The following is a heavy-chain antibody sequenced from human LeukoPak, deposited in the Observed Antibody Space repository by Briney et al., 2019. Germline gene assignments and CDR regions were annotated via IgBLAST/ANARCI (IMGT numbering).Heavy chain of an antibody. CDR3: ARQERGYDGSGHRAFDI. V-gene: IGHV4-39*01. Sequence: PSETLSLTCAVSSGSISSSSYYWGWIRQPPGKGLEWIGRIYYSGSTYYNPSLKSRVTLSVDTSNNQFSLKLRSVTAADTAVYYCARQERGYDGSGHRAFDIWGQGTMVTISS. J-gene: IGHJ3*02. CDR2: IYYSGST. D-gene: IGHD3-22*01. CDR1: SGSISSSSYY.